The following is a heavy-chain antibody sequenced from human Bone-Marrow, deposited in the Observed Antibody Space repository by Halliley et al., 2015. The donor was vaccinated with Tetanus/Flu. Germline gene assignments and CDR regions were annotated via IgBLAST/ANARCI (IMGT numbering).Heavy chain of an antibody. D-gene: IGHD7-27*01. CDR2: IKEDGSEK. V-gene: IGHV3-7*03. J-gene: IGHJ4*02. CDR3: ARLKTETGESDS. Sequence: IKEDGSEKYYVESVKGRFTISRDNAQMSLNLQMDDLRVEDTAVYQCARLKTETGESDSWGQGTLVTVST.